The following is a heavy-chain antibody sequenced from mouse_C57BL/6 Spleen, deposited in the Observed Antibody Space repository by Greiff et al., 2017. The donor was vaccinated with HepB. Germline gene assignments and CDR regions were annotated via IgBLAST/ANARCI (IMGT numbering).Heavy chain of an antibody. CDR3: ARVDYDYGSSYSY. J-gene: IGHJ2*01. Sequence: EVHLVESGGGLVKPGGSLKLSCAASGFTFSSYAMSWVRQTPEKRLEWVATISDGGSYTYYPDNVKGRFTISRDNAKNNLYRQMSHLKSEDTAMYDCARVDYDYGSSYSYWGQGTTLTVSS. CDR1: GFTFSSYA. D-gene: IGHD1-1*01. V-gene: IGHV5-4*01. CDR2: ISDGGSYT.